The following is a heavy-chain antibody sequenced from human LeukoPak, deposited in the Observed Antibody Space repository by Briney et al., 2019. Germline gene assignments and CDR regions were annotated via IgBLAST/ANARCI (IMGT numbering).Heavy chain of an antibody. CDR1: GFTVSRFW. J-gene: IGHJ4*02. Sequence: PGGSLRLSCAASGFTVSRFWMSWVRQAPGKGLEWVANIKQDGSEKYYVDSVKGRFTISRDNAKNSLYLQMNSLRAEDTAVFYCARDGTYTDYDPDFDIWGQGTLVTVSS. D-gene: IGHD5-12*01. CDR2: IKQDGSEK. CDR3: ARDGTYTDYDPDFDI. V-gene: IGHV3-7*04.